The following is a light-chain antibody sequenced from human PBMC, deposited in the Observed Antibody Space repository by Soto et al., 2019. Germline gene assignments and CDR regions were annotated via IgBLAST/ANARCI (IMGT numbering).Light chain of an antibody. Sequence: QSVLTQSPSASASLGASVNLTCTLSSGHNGYAIAWHQQQPEKGPRYLMKLNSDGSHTKGDGIPDRFSGSSSGAERYLTISSLQSEDEADYYCQTWATGIRVFGGGTQLTVL. V-gene: IGLV4-69*01. CDR3: QTWATGIRV. CDR1: SGHNGYA. J-gene: IGLJ3*02. CDR2: LNSDGSH.